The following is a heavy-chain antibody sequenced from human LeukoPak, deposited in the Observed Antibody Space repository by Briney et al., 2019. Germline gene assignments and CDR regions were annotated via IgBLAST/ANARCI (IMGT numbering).Heavy chain of an antibody. CDR1: GYTFTGYY. D-gene: IGHD3-22*01. J-gene: IGHJ4*02. V-gene: IGHV1-2*02. CDR3: ARGTEEIVVVMGFEY. Sequence: RASVKVSCKASGYTFTGYYMHWVRQAPGQGLEWMGWINPNSGGTNYAQKFQGRVTMTRDTSISTAYMELSRLRSDDTAVYYCARGTEEIVVVMGFEYWGQGTLVTVSS. CDR2: INPNSGGT.